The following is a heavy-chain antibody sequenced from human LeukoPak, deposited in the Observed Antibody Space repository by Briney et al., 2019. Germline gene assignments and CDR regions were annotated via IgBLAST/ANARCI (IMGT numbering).Heavy chain of an antibody. Sequence: ASVKVSCKASGGTFSSYAISWVRQATGQGLEWMGWMNPNGGNTGYAQKFQGRVTMTRDTSISTAYMELSRLRSDDTAVYYCARGKGVVPYFDYWGQGTLVTVSS. CDR2: MNPNGGNT. V-gene: IGHV1-8*02. J-gene: IGHJ4*02. CDR1: GGTFSSYA. CDR3: ARGKGVVPYFDY. D-gene: IGHD2-2*01.